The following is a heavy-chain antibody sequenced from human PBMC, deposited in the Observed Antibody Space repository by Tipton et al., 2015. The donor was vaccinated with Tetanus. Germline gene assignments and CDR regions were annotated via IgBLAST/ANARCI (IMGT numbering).Heavy chain of an antibody. CDR1: GVSIKGGGFY. Sequence: TLSLTCSVSGVSIKGGGFYWTWIRQPPGKGLEWIGYIYSPGTTSYAPSLRGRATISFDSVKNHFSLSLSSVTAADTAVYYCARAAGVLGLTHDFWGRGTLVSVSS. V-gene: IGHV4-30-4*08. D-gene: IGHD3-10*01. J-gene: IGHJ4*02. CDR3: ARAAGVLGLTHDF. CDR2: IYSPGTT.